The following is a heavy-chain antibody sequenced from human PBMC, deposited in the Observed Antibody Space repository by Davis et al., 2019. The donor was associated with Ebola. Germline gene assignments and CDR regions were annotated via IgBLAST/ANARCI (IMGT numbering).Heavy chain of an antibody. V-gene: IGHV1-69*13. Sequence: SVKVSCKASGGTFSSYAISWVRQAPGQGLEWMGGIIPIFGTANYAQKFQGRVTITADESTSTAYMELSSLRSEDTAVYYYARETNSVTTDHDAFDIWGQGTMVTVSS. J-gene: IGHJ3*02. CDR3: ARETNSVTTDHDAFDI. CDR2: IIPIFGTA. CDR1: GGTFSSYA. D-gene: IGHD4-17*01.